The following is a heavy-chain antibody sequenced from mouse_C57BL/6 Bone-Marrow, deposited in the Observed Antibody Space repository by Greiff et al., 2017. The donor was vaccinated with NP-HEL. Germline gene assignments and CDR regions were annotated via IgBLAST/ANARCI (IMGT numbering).Heavy chain of an antibody. CDR3: ARNNVSWYDD. J-gene: IGHJ2*01. D-gene: IGHD1-1*02. V-gene: IGHV14-3*01. CDR2: IDPTNGNT. CDR1: GFNIKDSY. Sequence: VQLKESVAELVRPGASVKLSCTASGFNIKDSYMHWVKQRPEQGLEWIGKIDPTNGNTKYAPKFQGKATLTADTSSNSAYLQLSSLTSKDTAIYYGARNNVSWYDDGGQGTTLTVSS.